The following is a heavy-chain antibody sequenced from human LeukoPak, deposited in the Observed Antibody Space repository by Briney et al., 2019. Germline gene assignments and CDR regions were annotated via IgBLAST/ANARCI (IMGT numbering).Heavy chain of an antibody. J-gene: IGHJ2*01. CDR2: MHYSGFT. D-gene: IGHD3/OR15-3a*01. Sequence: PSETLSLTCTVSGGSITSYHWTWIRQPPGKGLEWIGYMHYSGFTSYMPSLKSRVTISVDTSKNQLSLKLNSVTAADTAVYFCARDAGTGWYFDLWARGTLVTVSS. CDR3: ARDAGTGWYFDL. V-gene: IGHV4-59*01. CDR1: GGSITSYH.